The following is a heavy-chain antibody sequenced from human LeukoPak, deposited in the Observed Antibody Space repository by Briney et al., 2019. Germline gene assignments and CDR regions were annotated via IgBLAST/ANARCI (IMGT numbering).Heavy chain of an antibody. J-gene: IGHJ6*03. CDR1: GYTFTSYG. CDR3: AREPYYYGSGSPMDYMDV. CDR2: ISAYNGNT. Sequence: GASVKVSCKASGYTFTSYGISWVRQAPGQGLEWMGWISAYNGNTNYAQKLQGRVTMTTDTSTSTAYMELRSLRSDDTAVYYCAREPYYYGSGSPMDYMDVWGKGTTVTISS. V-gene: IGHV1-18*01. D-gene: IGHD3-10*01.